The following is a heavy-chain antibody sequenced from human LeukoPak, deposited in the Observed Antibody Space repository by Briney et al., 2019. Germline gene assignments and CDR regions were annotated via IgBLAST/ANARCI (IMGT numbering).Heavy chain of an antibody. V-gene: IGHV4-59*01. CDR1: GGSISSYY. CDR2: IYYSGST. Sequence: PSETLSLTCTVSGGSISSYYWSWIRQPPGKGLEWIGYIYYSGSTNYNPSLKSRVTISVDTSENHFSLKLTSVTAADTAVYYCAREAPGGSGWTYFDYWGQGSLVTVSS. D-gene: IGHD6-19*01. CDR3: AREAPGGSGWTYFDY. J-gene: IGHJ4*02.